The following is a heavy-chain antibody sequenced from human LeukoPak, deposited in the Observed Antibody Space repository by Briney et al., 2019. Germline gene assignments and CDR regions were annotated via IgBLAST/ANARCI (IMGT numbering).Heavy chain of an antibody. D-gene: IGHD2-2*01. Sequence: GGSLRLSCAASGFNFSNCAMTWVRQAPGKGLEWVSGVTGSSSNTYYADSVKGRFTISRDNSKNMLYLEMNSLRVEDTAIYYCAKDRSSSTSCSNYWGRGTLVTVSS. CDR2: VTGSSSNT. CDR1: GFNFSNCA. V-gene: IGHV3-23*01. J-gene: IGHJ4*02. CDR3: AKDRSSSTSCSNY.